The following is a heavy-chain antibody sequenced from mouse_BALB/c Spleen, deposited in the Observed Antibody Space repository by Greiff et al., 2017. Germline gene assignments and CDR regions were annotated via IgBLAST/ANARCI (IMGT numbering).Heavy chain of an antibody. CDR3: TLLRLRGN. CDR1: GYTFTSYW. CDR2: IDPENGDT. V-gene: IGHV14-1*01. D-gene: IGHD1-2*01. J-gene: IGHJ3*01. Sequence: EVQLQQSGTVLARPGASVKMSCKASGYTFTSYWMHWVKQRPEQGLEWIGWIDPENGDTEYAPKFQGKATMTADTSSNTAYLQLSSLTSEDTAVYYCTLLRLRGNWGQGTLVTVSA.